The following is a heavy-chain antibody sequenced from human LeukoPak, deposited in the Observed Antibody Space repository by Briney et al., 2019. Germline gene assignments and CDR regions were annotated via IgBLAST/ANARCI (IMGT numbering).Heavy chain of an antibody. Sequence: SVKVSCKASGGTFSSYAISWVRQAPGQGLEWMGRIIPILGIANYAQKFQGRVTITADKSTSTAYMELSSLRSEDTAVYYCAGDRAYYYGSGSYYTDYWGQGTLVTVSS. D-gene: IGHD3-10*01. V-gene: IGHV1-69*04. J-gene: IGHJ4*02. CDR2: IIPILGIA. CDR3: AGDRAYYYGSGSYYTDY. CDR1: GGTFSSYA.